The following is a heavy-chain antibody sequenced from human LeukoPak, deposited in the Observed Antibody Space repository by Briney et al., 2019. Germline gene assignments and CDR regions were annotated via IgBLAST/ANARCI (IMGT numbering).Heavy chain of an antibody. Sequence: ASVKVSCKASGYTFTSYGISWVRQAPGQGLEWMGWISAYNGNTNYAQKLQGRVTMTTDTSTSTAYMELRSLRSDDTAVYYCARKYYYDSSTYYFDYWGQGTLVTVSS. CDR3: ARKYYYDSSTYYFDY. D-gene: IGHD3-22*01. V-gene: IGHV1-18*01. CDR1: GYTFTSYG. J-gene: IGHJ4*02. CDR2: ISAYNGNT.